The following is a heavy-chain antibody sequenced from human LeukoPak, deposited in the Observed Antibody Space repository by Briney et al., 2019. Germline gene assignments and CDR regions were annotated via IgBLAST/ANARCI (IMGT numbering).Heavy chain of an antibody. CDR2: ISGSGGST. CDR1: GFTFSSYA. Sequence: GGSLRLSCAASGFTFSSYAMSWVRQAPGKGLEWVSAISGSGGSTYYADSVKGRFTISRDNSKNTLYLQMNSLRAEDTALYYCAGDYYDSSGYYSTFLWGQGTLVTVSS. J-gene: IGHJ4*02. V-gene: IGHV3-23*01. D-gene: IGHD3-22*01. CDR3: AGDYYDSSGYYSTFL.